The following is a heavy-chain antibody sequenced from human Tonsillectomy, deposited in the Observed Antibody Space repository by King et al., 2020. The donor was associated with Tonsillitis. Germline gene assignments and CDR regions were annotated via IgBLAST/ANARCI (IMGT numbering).Heavy chain of an antibody. Sequence: VQLQESGPGLVKPSETLSLTCTVSGGSISTYYWSWIRXPPGKGXXWXXXXXYXGSXXYNPXLKGRVTISADTXXNQFSLRLSSVTAADTAVYYCARTSSYFDCWGQGSLVTVSS. V-gene: IGHV4-59*01. CDR2: XXYXGSX. CDR3: ARTSSYFDC. CDR1: GGSISTYY. J-gene: IGHJ4*02.